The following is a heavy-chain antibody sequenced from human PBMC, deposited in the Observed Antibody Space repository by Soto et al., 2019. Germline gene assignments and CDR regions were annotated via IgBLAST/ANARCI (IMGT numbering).Heavy chain of an antibody. V-gene: IGHV1-18*01. J-gene: IGHJ4*02. CDR1: GYTFTSYG. CDR2: INAYNGNT. Sequence: QVQLVQSGAEVKKPGASVKVSCKASGYTFTSYGISWVRQAPGQGLEWMGWINAYNGNTNYAQKLQGRVTMTTDTSTSTAYMELRSLRSDDTAVYYCARIGHYYDSSGYYLALDYWGQGTLVTVSS. D-gene: IGHD3-22*01. CDR3: ARIGHYYDSSGYYLALDY.